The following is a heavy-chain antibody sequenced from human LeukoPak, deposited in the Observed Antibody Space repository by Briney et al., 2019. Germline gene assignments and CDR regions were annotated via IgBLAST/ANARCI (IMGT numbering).Heavy chain of an antibody. V-gene: IGHV3-66*01. CDR2: IYSGGTT. J-gene: IGHJ4*02. CDR3: ARVGREIQLYLPYDY. D-gene: IGHD5-18*01. Sequence: GGTLRLSCAASGFTVSSNYMSWVRQAPGKGLEWVSVIYSGGTTYYADSVKGRFTISRDNSKNTLFLQMNSLRAEDTAVYYCARVGREIQLYLPYDYWGQGTLVTVSS. CDR1: GFTVSSNY.